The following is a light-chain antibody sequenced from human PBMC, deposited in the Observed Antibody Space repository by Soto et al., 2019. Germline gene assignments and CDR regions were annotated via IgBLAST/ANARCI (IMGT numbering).Light chain of an antibody. CDR3: ISYTGSSTSNV. CDR1: SGDVGSYDH. CDR2: EVS. J-gene: IGLJ1*01. V-gene: IGLV2-14*01. Sequence: QSVLTQPASVSGSPGQSITFSCSGTSGDVGSYDHVAWYQQFPGKTPKLMIYEVSNRPSGVSSRFSGSKSGNTASMTISGLQAEDEADYYCISYTGSSTSNVCXSGTKVTVL.